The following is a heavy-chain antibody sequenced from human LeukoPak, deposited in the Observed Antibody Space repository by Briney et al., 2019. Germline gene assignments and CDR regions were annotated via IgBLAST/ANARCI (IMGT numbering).Heavy chain of an antibody. Sequence: PSETLSLTCTVSGDSISCSYWSWIRQPPGKGLEWIGYIYYTGTTYYNPSLKSRVTMSIDTSKNQFSLKLSSVTAADTAVYHCARHPLYSLFDYWGQGSQVTVSS. D-gene: IGHD1-26*01. CDR2: IYYTGTT. V-gene: IGHV4-59*08. CDR3: ARHPLYSLFDY. J-gene: IGHJ4*02. CDR1: GDSISCSY.